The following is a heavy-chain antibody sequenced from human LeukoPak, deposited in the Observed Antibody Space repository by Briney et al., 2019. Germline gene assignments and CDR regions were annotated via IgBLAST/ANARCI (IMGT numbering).Heavy chain of an antibody. CDR1: GYTFINNW. D-gene: IGHD3-9*01. CDR2: INPTGTGT. J-gene: IGHJ4*02. V-gene: IGHV1-46*01. CDR3: AREYPHVLRYFDWLPRPLDY. Sequence: ASVKVSCKASGYTFINNWMHWVRQAPGQGLEWVGLINPTGTGTLYAQKFQGRVTLTRDMSTSTAYMELSSLRSEDTAVYYCAREYPHVLRYFDWLPRPLDYWGQGTLVTVSS.